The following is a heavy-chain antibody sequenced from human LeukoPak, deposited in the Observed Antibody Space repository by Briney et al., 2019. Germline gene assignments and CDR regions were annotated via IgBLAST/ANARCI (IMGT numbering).Heavy chain of an antibody. CDR2: ITNDGSST. J-gene: IGHJ4*02. CDR3: ARGPAGRDFDY. Sequence: GGSLRLSCAASGLTFSSHWMHWVRQAPGKGLVWVSRITNDGSSTSYADSVKGRFTISRDNAKNTLYLQMNSLRAEDTAVYYCARGPAGRDFDYWGQGTLVTVSS. CDR1: GLTFSSHW. V-gene: IGHV3-74*01.